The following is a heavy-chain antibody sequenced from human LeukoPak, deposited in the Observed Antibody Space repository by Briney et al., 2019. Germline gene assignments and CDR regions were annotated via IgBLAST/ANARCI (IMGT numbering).Heavy chain of an antibody. J-gene: IGHJ4*02. V-gene: IGHV3-21*01. Sequence: PGGSSRLSCAASGYTFSSFSINWVRQAPGKGLEWVSSISVRSNYIYYADSVRGRFTISRDDARDSLYLQMNSLRAEDTAVYYCVRLRRNSDTSGYYYYYDFWGQGTLVTVSS. D-gene: IGHD3-22*01. CDR2: ISVRSNYI. CDR1: GYTFSSFS. CDR3: VRLRRNSDTSGYYYYYDF.